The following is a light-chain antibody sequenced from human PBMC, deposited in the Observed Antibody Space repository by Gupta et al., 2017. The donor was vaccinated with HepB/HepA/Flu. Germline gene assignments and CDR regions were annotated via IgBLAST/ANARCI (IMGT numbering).Light chain of an antibody. J-gene: IGLJ1*01. CDR1: SSNIGSNT. CDR2: TSN. Sequence: CSGSSSNIGSNTVNWYQQLPGTAPKLLIYTSNHRPSGVPDRFSGSKSGTPASLAISGLQSDDEADYYCAAWDDSLNGYVFGTGTKVSVL. CDR3: AAWDDSLNGYV. V-gene: IGLV1-44*01.